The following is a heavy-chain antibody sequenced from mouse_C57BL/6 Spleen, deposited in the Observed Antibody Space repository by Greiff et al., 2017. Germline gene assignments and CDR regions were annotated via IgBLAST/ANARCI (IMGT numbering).Heavy chain of an antibody. D-gene: IGHD1-1*01. J-gene: IGHJ4*01. CDR1: GYAFTSYW. CDR3: ARYGAGPYYAMDY. Sequence: VQLQQSGAELVKPGASVKISCKASGYAFTSYWMQWVKQRPGQGLEWIGEIDPSDSYTNYNQKFKGKATLTVDTSSSTAYMQLSSLTSEDSAVYYCARYGAGPYYAMDYWGQGTSVTVSS. CDR2: IDPSDSYT. V-gene: IGHV1-50*01.